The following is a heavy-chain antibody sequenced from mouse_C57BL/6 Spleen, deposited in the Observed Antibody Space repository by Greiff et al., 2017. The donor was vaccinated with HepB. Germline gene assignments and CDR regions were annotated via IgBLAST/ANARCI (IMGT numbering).Heavy chain of an antibody. CDR1: GYTFTSYW. D-gene: IGHD2-13*01. V-gene: IGHV1-61*01. Sequence: QVQLQQPGAELVRPGSSVKLSCKASGYTFTSYWMDWVKQRPGQGLEWIGNIYPSDSETHYNQKFKDKATLTVDKSSSTAYMQLSSLTSEDSAVYYCARDCDVGWFAYWGQGTLVTVSA. CDR2: IYPSDSET. CDR3: ARDCDVGWFAY. J-gene: IGHJ3*01.